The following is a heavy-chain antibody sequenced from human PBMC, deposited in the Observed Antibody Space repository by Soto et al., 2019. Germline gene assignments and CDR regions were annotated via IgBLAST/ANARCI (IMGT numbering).Heavy chain of an antibody. D-gene: IGHD2-2*01. J-gene: IGHJ6*03. CDR2: IYYSGTT. CDR1: GGSISSYY. CDR3: ARAYQDLSRFYYYYMDV. Sequence: QVQLQESGPGLVKPSETLSLTCTVSGGSISSYYWSWIRQPPGKGLEWIGYIYYSGTTNYNPSLKGRVTISVDTSKNQFSLKLSSVTAADTAVYYCARAYQDLSRFYYYYMDVWGKGTTVTVSS. V-gene: IGHV4-59*01.